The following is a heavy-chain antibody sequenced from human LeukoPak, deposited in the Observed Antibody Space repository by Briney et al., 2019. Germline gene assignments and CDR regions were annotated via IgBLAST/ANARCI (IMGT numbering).Heavy chain of an antibody. V-gene: IGHV4-30-4*01. CDR3: ARGGGYSGYDSYYFDY. CDR1: GGSISSGDYY. J-gene: IGHJ4*02. D-gene: IGHD5-12*01. Sequence: PSETLSLTCTVSGGSISSGDYYWNWIRQPPGKGLEWIGYIYYNGSTYYNPSLKSRVTISVDTSKNQFSLKLSSVTAADTAVYYCARGGGYSGYDSYYFDYWGQGTLVTVSS. CDR2: IYYNGST.